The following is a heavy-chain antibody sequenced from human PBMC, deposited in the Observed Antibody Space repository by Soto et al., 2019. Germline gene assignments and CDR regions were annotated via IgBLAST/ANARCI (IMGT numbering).Heavy chain of an antibody. J-gene: IGHJ6*02. CDR3: ARDFVGYYGMDV. CDR2: INSDGSST. Sequence: GGSLSLSCAASGFTFSSYWMHWVRQAPGKGLVWVSRINSDGSSTSYADSVKGRFTISRDNAKNTLYLQMNSLRAEDTAVYYCARDFVGYYGMDVWGQGTTVTVSS. D-gene: IGHD2-21*01. V-gene: IGHV3-74*01. CDR1: GFTFSSYW.